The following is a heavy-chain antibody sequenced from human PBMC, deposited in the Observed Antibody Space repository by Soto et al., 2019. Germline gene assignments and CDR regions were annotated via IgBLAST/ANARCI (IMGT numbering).Heavy chain of an antibody. CDR3: TTNLYCSSTSCYALDYYYYMDV. Sequence: GGSLRLSCAASGFTFSNAWMSWVRQAPGKGLEWVGRIKSKTDGGTTDYAAPVKGRFTISRDDSKNTLYLQMNSLKTEDTAVYYCTTNLYCSSTSCYALDYYYYMDVWGKGTTVTVSS. CDR1: GFTFSNAW. V-gene: IGHV3-15*01. CDR2: IKSKTDGGTT. J-gene: IGHJ6*03. D-gene: IGHD2-2*01.